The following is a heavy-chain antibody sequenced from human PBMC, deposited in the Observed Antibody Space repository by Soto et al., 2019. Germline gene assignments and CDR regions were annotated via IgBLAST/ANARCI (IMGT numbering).Heavy chain of an antibody. J-gene: IGHJ4*02. CDR1: GYTFTTYA. V-gene: IGHV1-3*01. D-gene: IGHD1-20*01. Sequence: QVYLVQSGAEVKKPGASVKVACKASGYTFTTYALYWVRQAPGQRLEWMGWINGGNGNTRYSQNFQGRVTISRDTSATTVYMELSSLRSEDTAVYYCAREGILPIIGVDSWGQGTLVTVS. CDR3: AREGILPIIGVDS. CDR2: INGGNGNT.